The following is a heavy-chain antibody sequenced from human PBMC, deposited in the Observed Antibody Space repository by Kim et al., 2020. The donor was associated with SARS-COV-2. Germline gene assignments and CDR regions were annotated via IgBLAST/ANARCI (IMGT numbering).Heavy chain of an antibody. V-gene: IGHV3-15*01. CDR2: IKSKTDGGTT. D-gene: IGHD5-18*01. J-gene: IGHJ4*02. CDR3: TVLVDTGDSDY. CDR1: GFTFSNAW. Sequence: GGSLRLSCAASGFTFSNAWMSWVRQAPGKGLKWVGRIKSKTDGGTTDYAAPVKGRFTISSDDSKNTLYLQINSLKTEDTAVYYCTVLVDTGDSDYWGQGTLVTVSS.